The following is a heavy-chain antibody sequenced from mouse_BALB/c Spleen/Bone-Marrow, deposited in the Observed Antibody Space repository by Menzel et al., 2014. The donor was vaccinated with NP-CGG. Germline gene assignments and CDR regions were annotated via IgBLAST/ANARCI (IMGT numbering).Heavy chain of an antibody. V-gene: IGHV2-3*01. CDR2: IWGDGSI. J-gene: IGHJ4*01. CDR1: GFSLTNYG. CDR3: AQQDSYRCDNAMDY. D-gene: IGHD2-14*01. Sequence: VKVVESGPGLVAPSQSLSITCTVSGFSLTNYGVSWIRQPPGKGLEWLGVIWGDGSINYHSALISRLTISKDNSKSQVFLKLNRLQTHDTAPYFCAQQDSYRCDNAMDYWGQGNPVTVSS.